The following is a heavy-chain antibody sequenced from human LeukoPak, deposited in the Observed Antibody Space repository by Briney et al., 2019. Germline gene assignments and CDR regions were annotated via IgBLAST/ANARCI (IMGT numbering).Heavy chain of an antibody. CDR2: IYTRGST. Sequence: SEPLSLTCTVSDDSISSYYWSWLRQPAGKGLEWIGRIYTRGSTNYNPSIKSRVTMSVDTSKNQFSLKLSSVTAADTAVYYCARDLGYNIQFDVWGQGTGVPVSS. J-gene: IGHJ3*01. D-gene: IGHD1-14*01. V-gene: IGHV4-4*07. CDR1: DDSISSYY. CDR3: ARDLGYNIQFDV.